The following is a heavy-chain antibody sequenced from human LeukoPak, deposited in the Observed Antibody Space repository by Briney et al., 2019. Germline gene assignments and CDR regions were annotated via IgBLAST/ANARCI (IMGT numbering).Heavy chain of an antibody. D-gene: IGHD2-15*01. V-gene: IGHV3-53*01. Sequence: GGSLRLSCAASGFTVSSNYMSWVRQAPGKGLEWVSVTYSGGSTYYADSVKGRFTISRDKSKNTLYLQMNSLRAEDTAVYYCARKVIAAKGAFDYWGQGTLVTVSS. J-gene: IGHJ4*02. CDR3: ARKVIAAKGAFDY. CDR1: GFTVSSNY. CDR2: TYSGGST.